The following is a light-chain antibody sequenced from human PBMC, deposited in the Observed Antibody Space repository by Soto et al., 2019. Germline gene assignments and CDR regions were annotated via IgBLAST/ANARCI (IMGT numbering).Light chain of an antibody. CDR3: SSYAGSSNV. V-gene: IGLV2-8*01. J-gene: IGLJ1*01. CDR2: EVN. CDR1: ISDVGVYNY. Sequence: QFALTEAPAASWSPGQSVAISCTVTISDVGVYNYVSWYQQHPGKAPKLMIYEVNKRPSGVPDRFSGSKSGNTASLTVSGLQAEDEADYYCSSYAGSSNVFGTGTKVNVL.